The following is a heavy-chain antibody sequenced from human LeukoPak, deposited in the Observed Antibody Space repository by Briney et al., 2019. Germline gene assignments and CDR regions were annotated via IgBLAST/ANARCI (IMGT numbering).Heavy chain of an antibody. J-gene: IGHJ4*02. CDR1: GGSFSDYY. CDR2: INHSGNA. D-gene: IGHD1/OR15-1a*01. Sequence: SETLSLTCAVYGGSFSDYYWSWIRQPPGKGLEWIGEINHSGNANYNPSLKSRVTISVDTSKNQFSLKLSSVTAADTAVYYCATTKEEQSAPYFDYWGQGTLVTVSS. CDR3: ATTKEEQSAPYFDY. V-gene: IGHV4-34*01.